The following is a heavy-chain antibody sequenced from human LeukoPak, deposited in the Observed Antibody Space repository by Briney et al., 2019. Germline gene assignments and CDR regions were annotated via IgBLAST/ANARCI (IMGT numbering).Heavy chain of an antibody. CDR3: ASHGSGSYWGYYYYGMDV. Sequence: SETLSLTCTVSGGSISSYYWSWIRQPAGKGLEWIGRIYTSGSTNYNPSLKSRVTMSVDTSKNQFSLKLSSVTAADTAVYYCASHGSGSYWGYYYYGMDVWGQGTTVTVSS. CDR1: GGSISSYY. D-gene: IGHD3-10*01. CDR2: IYTSGST. V-gene: IGHV4-4*07. J-gene: IGHJ6*02.